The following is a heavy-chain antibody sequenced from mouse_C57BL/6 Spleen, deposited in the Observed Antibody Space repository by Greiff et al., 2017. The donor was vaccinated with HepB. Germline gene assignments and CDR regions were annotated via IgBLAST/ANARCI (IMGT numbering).Heavy chain of an antibody. CDR3: ARHQNAHYYGSSLGAMDY. CDR1: GFTFSDYY. CDR2: ISNGGGST. D-gene: IGHD1-1*01. V-gene: IGHV5-12*01. J-gene: IGHJ4*01. Sequence: EVQRVESGGGLVQPGGSLKLSCAASGFTFSDYYMYWVRQTPEKRLEWVAYISNGGGSTYYPDTVKGRFTISRDNAKDTLYLQMSRLKSEDTAMYYCARHQNAHYYGSSLGAMDYWGQGTSVTVSS.